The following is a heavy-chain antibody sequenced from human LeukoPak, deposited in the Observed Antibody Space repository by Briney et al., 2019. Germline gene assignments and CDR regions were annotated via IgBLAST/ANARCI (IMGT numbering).Heavy chain of an antibody. J-gene: IGHJ4*02. CDR3: ARGRAMIVVVTTFDY. CDR1: GFTFSSYA. Sequence: PGRSLRLSCVASGFTFSSYAMHWVRQAPGKGLEWVAVISYDGSNKYYADSVKGRFTISRDNSKNTLYLQMNSLRAEDTAVYYCARGRAMIVVVTTFDYWGQGTLVTVSS. V-gene: IGHV3-30*01. CDR2: ISYDGSNK. D-gene: IGHD3-22*01.